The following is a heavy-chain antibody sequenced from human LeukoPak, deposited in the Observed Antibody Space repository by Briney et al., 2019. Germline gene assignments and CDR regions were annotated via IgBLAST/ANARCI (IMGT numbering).Heavy chain of an antibody. CDR3: AKGGRDTSKYHFDD. V-gene: IGHV3-30*02. CDR2: VWFGESSQ. D-gene: IGHD2-2*01. Sequence: GGSLRLSCAASGFSFSYSGMHWVRQAPGKGVEWVAAVWFGESSQSYPDSVKGRFTIYRDNSKNTVWLEMNSLKVGDTAVYYCAKGGRDTSKYHFDDWGQGTQVSVS. CDR1: GFSFSYSG. J-gene: IGHJ4*02.